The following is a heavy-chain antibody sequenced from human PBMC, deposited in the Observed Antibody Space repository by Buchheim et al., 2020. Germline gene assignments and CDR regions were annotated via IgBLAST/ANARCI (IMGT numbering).Heavy chain of an antibody. Sequence: EVQLVESGGGLVQPGGSLRLSCAASGFTFSSYWMSWVRQAPVKGLEWVASIKQDGSEKKYVDSVKGRFTISRDNAENTVDLQMHGRRAQDPAVYYCARGSSWVTFYFDGSGYSDWLDPWGQGTL. CDR1: GFTFSSYW. CDR3: ARGSSWVTFYFDGSGYSDWLDP. V-gene: IGHV3-7*01. D-gene: IGHD3-22*01. J-gene: IGHJ5*02. CDR2: IKQDGSEK.